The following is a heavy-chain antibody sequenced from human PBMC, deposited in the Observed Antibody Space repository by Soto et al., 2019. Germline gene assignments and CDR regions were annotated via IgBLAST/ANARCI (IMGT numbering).Heavy chain of an antibody. CDR1: GFTFSSYS. CDR2: ISGSGGST. V-gene: IGHV3-23*01. J-gene: IGHJ6*02. Sequence: PGGSLRLSCAAAGFTFSSYSMSWVRQAPGKGLEWVSAISGSGGSTYYADSVKGRFTISRDNSKNTLYLQMNSLRAEDTAVYYYAKDSDCGSTSCYKYNYYGMDVWGQETTVTVSS. D-gene: IGHD2-2*02. CDR3: AKDSDCGSTSCYKYNYYGMDV.